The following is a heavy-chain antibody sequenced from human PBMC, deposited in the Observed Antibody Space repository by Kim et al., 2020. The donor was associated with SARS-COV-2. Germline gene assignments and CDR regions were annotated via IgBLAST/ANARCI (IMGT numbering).Heavy chain of an antibody. Sequence: NKSYEASVKGRFTISRDNSKNTLYLQMNSLRAEDTAVYYCARVLSYYGMDVWGQGTTVTVSS. CDR2: NK. V-gene: IGHV3-33*01. J-gene: IGHJ6*02. CDR3: ARVLSYYGMDV.